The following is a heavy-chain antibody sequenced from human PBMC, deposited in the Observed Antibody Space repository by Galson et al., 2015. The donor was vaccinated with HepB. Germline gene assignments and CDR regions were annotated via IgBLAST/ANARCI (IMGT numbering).Heavy chain of an antibody. D-gene: IGHD3-10*01. CDR1: GDSVSSNSAA. CDR3: AREGVTMVRGGGNWFDP. J-gene: IGHJ5*02. CDR2: TYYRSKWYN. V-gene: IGHV6-1*01. Sequence: CAISGDSVSSNSAAWNWIRQSPSRGLEWLGRTYYRSKWYNDYAVSVKSRITINPDTSKNQFSLQLNSVTPEDTAVYYCAREGVTMVRGGGNWFDPWGQGTLVTVSS.